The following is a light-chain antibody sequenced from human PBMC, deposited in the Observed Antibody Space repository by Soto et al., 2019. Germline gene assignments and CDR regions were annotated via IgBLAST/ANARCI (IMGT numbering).Light chain of an antibody. Sequence: DIQMTQSPSTLSASVGDRVTITCRASQSISSWLSWYQQKPGKAPKLLIYKASSLESGVPSRFSGSGSGTEFTFTISSLQPDDFATYSCQQYNRYPFTFGPGTKVDIK. CDR1: QSISSW. J-gene: IGKJ3*01. CDR3: QQYNRYPFT. V-gene: IGKV1-5*03. CDR2: KAS.